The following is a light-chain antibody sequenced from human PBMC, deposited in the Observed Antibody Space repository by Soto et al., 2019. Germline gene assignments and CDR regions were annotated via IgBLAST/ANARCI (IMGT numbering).Light chain of an antibody. Sequence: QLVLTQSPSASASLGASVKLTCTLSSGHSTYAIAWHQQQPEKGPRYLMNLNSDGSHSKGDGIPDRFSGSSSGAESYLAISSLQSEDEADYYCQTWGTGIVVFGGGTKLTVL. CDR1: SGHSTYA. CDR3: QTWGTGIVV. J-gene: IGLJ2*01. V-gene: IGLV4-69*01. CDR2: LNSDGSH.